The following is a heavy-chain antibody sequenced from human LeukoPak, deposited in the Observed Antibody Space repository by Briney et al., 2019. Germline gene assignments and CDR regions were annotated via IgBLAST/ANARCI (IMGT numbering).Heavy chain of an antibody. J-gene: IGHJ6*03. CDR1: GGSITSDSYY. Sequence: SETLSLTCTVSGGSITSDSYYRGWIRQPPGKGLEWIGSIYYSGSTYYNPSLKSRVTISVDTSKKQFSLKLSSVTAADTAVYYCARTNYYYYYMDVWGKGTTVTVSS. V-gene: IGHV4-39*01. CDR2: IYYSGST. CDR3: ARTNYYYYYMDV.